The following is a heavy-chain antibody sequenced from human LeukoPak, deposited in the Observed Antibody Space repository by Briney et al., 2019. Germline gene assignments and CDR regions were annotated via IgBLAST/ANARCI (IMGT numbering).Heavy chain of an antibody. V-gene: IGHV3-21*01. CDR3: VRGDSRDY. CDR1: GFTCYTST. J-gene: IGHJ4*02. Sequence: GGSLRLSCAASGFTCYTSTMNWVRQAPVKGLEWVASIGHSSVDRYYADSVKGRFTISRDNAKSSLHLQMDGLRAEDTAVYYCVRGDSRDYWGRGTLVTVSS. CDR2: IGHSSVDR. D-gene: IGHD5-12*01.